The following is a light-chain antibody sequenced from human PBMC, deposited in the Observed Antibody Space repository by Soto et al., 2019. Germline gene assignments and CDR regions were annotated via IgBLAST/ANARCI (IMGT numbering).Light chain of an antibody. Sequence: DIQMTQSPSTLSASVGDSVTITCRASQSISSWLAWYQQKPGKAPSLLIYKASTLQGGVPARFSGSGSGTEFTLTISSLQPDDFATYYCQQYHDYSRTFGQGTKVEI. CDR1: QSISSW. V-gene: IGKV1-5*03. CDR2: KAS. J-gene: IGKJ1*01. CDR3: QQYHDYSRT.